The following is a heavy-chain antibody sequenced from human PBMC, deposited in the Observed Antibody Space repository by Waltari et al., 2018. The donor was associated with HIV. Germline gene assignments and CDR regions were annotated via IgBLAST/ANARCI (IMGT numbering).Heavy chain of an antibody. J-gene: IGHJ4*02. CDR3: ANSVGATHFDN. D-gene: IGHD1-26*01. CDR2: ISYDQSNK. V-gene: IGHV3-30*04. Sequence: VESGGGVVQPGRSLRLSCAASGFTFSNYAMHWVRQAPGKGLEWVAVISYDQSNKYYADSVKGRFTISRDNSKNTLYLQMNSLRADDTALYYCANSVGATHFDNWGQGTLVTVSS. CDR1: GFTFSNYA.